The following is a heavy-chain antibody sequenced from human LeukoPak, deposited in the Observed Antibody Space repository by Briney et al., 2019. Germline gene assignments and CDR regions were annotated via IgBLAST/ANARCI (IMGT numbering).Heavy chain of an antibody. CDR3: ARSVGASAYYYYYYMDV. J-gene: IGHJ6*03. Sequence: SVKVPCKASGGTFSSYAISWVRQAPGQGLEWMGGIIPIFGTANYAQKFQGRVTITADESTSTAYMELSSLRSEDTAVYYCARSVGASAYYYYYYMDVWGKGTTVTVSS. CDR2: IIPIFGTA. D-gene: IGHD1-26*01. V-gene: IGHV1-69*13. CDR1: GGTFSSYA.